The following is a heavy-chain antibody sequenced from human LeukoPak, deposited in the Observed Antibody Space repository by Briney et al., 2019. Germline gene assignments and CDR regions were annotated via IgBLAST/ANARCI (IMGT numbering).Heavy chain of an antibody. CDR1: NGSVGSGGYT. CDR3: ASSHCGGDCFSSVAFDF. V-gene: IGHV4-30-2*01. Sequence: RPSETLSLTCTVSNGSVGSGGYTWGRLRPPTGQGREWIVYDNHSGTHYSHPSLKSRISIPMDRSKTQFSLRLRSVTAADTAVYFCASSHCGGDCFSSVAFDFWGHGTMVTVSS. D-gene: IGHD2-21*02. CDR2: DNHSGTH. J-gene: IGHJ3*01.